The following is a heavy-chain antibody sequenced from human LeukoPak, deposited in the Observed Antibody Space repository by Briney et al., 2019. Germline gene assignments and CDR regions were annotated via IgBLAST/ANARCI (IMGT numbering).Heavy chain of an antibody. CDR3: ARGSSLGVTQNCFDH. Sequence: GGSLRLSFAASGFTVSSSWMHWVRQAPGKGLVWVSRINSDGRSTSYADSVKGRFTISRDNAKNTLYLQMNSLRAEDTAVYYCARGSSLGVTQNCFDHWGQGTQVTVSS. CDR2: INSDGRST. V-gene: IGHV3-74*01. D-gene: IGHD2-21*02. J-gene: IGHJ5*02. CDR1: GFTVSSSW.